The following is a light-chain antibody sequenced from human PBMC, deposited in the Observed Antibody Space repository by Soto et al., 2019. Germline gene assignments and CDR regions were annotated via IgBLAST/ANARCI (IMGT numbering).Light chain of an antibody. CDR2: GAS. J-gene: IGKJ2*01. CDR3: QQYGTSPLYT. Sequence: EIVLTQSPGTLFLSPGERATLSCRASQSVSSSCLAWYQQKPGQAPRLLIYGASSRATGIPDRFSGSGSGTDFTLTINRLEPEDFAVYYCQQYGTSPLYTFGQGTKLEIK. V-gene: IGKV3-20*01. CDR1: QSVSSSC.